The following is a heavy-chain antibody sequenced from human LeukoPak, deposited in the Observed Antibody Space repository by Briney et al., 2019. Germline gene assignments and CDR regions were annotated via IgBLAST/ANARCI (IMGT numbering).Heavy chain of an antibody. D-gene: IGHD6-19*01. V-gene: IGHV3-30*04. J-gene: IGHJ4*02. Sequence: PGRSLRLSCVASGFTFSSYAMHWVRQAPGKGLEWVAVISYDGSNKYYADSVKGRFTISRDNSKNTLYLQMNSLRAEDTALYYCARDARRGEDIAVAIDYWGQGTLVTVSS. CDR3: ARDARRGEDIAVAIDY. CDR2: ISYDGSNK. CDR1: GFTFSSYA.